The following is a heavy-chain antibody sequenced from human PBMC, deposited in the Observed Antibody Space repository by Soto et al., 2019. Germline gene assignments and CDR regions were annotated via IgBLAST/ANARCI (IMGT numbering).Heavy chain of an antibody. D-gene: IGHD3-10*01. Sequence: QVQLQQWGAGLLKPSETLSLTCAVYGGSFSGYYWSWIRQPPGKGLEWIGEIDHSGSTNYNPSLKSRVTISVDTSKNQFSRKLSSVTAADTAVYYCARQGVRGFYYYYGMDVWGQGTTVTVSS. J-gene: IGHJ6*02. CDR2: IDHSGST. CDR1: GGSFSGYY. CDR3: ARQGVRGFYYYYGMDV. V-gene: IGHV4-34*01.